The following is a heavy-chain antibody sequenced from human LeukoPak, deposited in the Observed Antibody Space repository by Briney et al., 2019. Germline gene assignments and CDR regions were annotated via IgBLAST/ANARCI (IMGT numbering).Heavy chain of an antibody. CDR3: AREVGATGDAFDI. CDR2: IIPIFGTA. J-gene: IGHJ3*02. D-gene: IGHD1-26*01. Sequence: GASVKVSCKASGGTFSSYAISWVRQAPGQGLEWMGRIIPIFGTANYAQKFLGRVTITADKSTSTAYMELSSLRSEDTAVYYCAREVGATGDAFDIWGQGTMVTVSS. V-gene: IGHV1-69*06. CDR1: GGTFSSYA.